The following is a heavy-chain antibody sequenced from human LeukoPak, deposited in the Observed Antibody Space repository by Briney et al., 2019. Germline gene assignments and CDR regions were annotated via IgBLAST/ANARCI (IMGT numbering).Heavy chain of an antibody. V-gene: IGHV4-31*03. CDR2: IYHSGNS. CDR3: ARDSSGGYGFIDY. D-gene: IGHD5-12*01. J-gene: IGHJ4*02. CDR1: GGSISSSGYY. Sequence: TLSLTCIVSGGSISSSGYYWSWIRQHPGKGLEWIGNIYHSGNSYYNPSLKSRVIISVDTSKNQFSLKLNSVTAADTAVYYCARDSSGGYGFIDYWGQGSLVTVSS.